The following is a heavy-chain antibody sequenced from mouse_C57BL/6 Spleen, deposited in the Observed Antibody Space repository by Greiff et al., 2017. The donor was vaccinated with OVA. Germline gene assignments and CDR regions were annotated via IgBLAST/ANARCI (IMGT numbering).Heavy chain of an antibody. CDR1: GYTFTDYY. V-gene: IGHV1-19*01. CDR3: ARGPAVVAGGAMDY. CDR2: INPYNGGT. Sequence: EVQLQQSGPVLVKPGASVKMSCKASGYTFTDYYMNWVKQSHGKSLEWIGVINPYNGGTSYNQKFKGKATLTVDKSSSTAYMELNSLTSEDSAVYYCARGPAVVAGGAMDYWGQGTSVTVSS. J-gene: IGHJ4*01. D-gene: IGHD1-1*01.